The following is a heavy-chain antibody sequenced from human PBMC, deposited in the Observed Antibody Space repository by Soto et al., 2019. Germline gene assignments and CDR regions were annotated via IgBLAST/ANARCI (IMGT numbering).Heavy chain of an antibody. CDR2: ISGSGDTT. D-gene: IGHD3-22*01. CDR1: GLTFRSYV. V-gene: IGHV3-23*01. J-gene: IGHJ3*01. CDR3: AKTRLYDSPDYHRDALDV. Sequence: EVQVLESGGGLEQPGGSLRLSCVASGLTFRSYVMNWVRQAPGKGLEWVSGISGSGDTTHYADSVKGRFTISRDNSRNTVFLQMNSLRAEDTAVYYCAKTRLYDSPDYHRDALDVWGQGTRVTVSS.